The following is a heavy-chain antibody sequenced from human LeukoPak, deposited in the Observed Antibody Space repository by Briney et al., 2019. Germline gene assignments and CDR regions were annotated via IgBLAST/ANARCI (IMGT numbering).Heavy chain of an antibody. CDR1: GGSISSSSYY. CDR2: IYYSGST. V-gene: IGHV4-39*07. J-gene: IGHJ5*02. CDR3: ARDGSYGNWFDH. D-gene: IGHD3-10*01. Sequence: PSETLSLTCTVSGGSISSSSYYWGWIRQPPGKGLEWIGSIYYSGSTYYNPSLNSRVTISVDTSKNQFSLKLSSVTAADTAVYYCARDGSYGNWFDHWGQGTLVTVSS.